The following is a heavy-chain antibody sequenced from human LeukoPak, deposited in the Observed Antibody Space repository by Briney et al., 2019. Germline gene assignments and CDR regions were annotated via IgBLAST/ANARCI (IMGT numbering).Heavy chain of an antibody. CDR2: VHLRGAT. Sequence: PSGTLSLTCDVSGGSIMTTNWWSWVRQPPNKGLEWIGEVHLRGATNYNPSLESRVIMSIDTSRNYLSLELTSVTAADTAMYYCTRESGAFCPFGFWGQGTLVTVSS. D-gene: IGHD1-26*01. CDR1: GGSIMTTNW. J-gene: IGHJ4*02. V-gene: IGHV4-4*02. CDR3: TRESGAFCPFGF.